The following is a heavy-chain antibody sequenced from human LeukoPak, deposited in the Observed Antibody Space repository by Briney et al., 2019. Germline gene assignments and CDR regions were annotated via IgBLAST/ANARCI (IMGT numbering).Heavy chain of an antibody. CDR3: ARDSGIAVAGTAANDAFDI. Sequence: GGSLRLSCAASGFTFSSYWMSWVRQAPGKGLEWVANIKQDGSEKYYVDSVKGRFTISRDNAKNSLYLQMNSLRAEDTAVYYCARDSGIAVAGTAANDAFDIWGPGTMVTVSS. CDR1: GFTFSSYW. CDR2: IKQDGSEK. V-gene: IGHV3-7*01. J-gene: IGHJ3*02. D-gene: IGHD6-19*01.